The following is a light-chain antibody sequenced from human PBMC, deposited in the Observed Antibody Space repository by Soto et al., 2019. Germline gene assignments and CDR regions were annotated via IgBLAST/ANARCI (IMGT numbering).Light chain of an antibody. CDR3: QQYVCPPWT. V-gene: IGKV3-20*01. J-gene: IGKJ1*01. Sequence: EIVLTQSPGTLSLSPGERATLSCRASQSLSKTYLAWYQKKPGQAPRLLIDGASSRATGTPDRFSGSGSGTDFTLTISRLEPEDCALCCCQQYVCPPWTFGQGTTVEIK. CDR1: QSLSKTY. CDR2: GAS.